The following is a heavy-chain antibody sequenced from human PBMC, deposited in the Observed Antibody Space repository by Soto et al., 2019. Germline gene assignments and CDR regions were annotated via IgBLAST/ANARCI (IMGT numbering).Heavy chain of an antibody. J-gene: IGHJ5*02. CDR1: GGSISSSNW. Sequence: SETLSLTCAVSGGSISSSNWWSWVRQPPGKGLEWIGEIYHSGSTNYNPSLKSRVTISVDKSKNQFSLKLSSVTAADTAVYYCARGGSYYGSGSRSRGWFDPWGQGTLVTVSS. D-gene: IGHD3-10*01. CDR3: ARGGSYYGSGSRSRGWFDP. V-gene: IGHV4-4*02. CDR2: IYHSGST.